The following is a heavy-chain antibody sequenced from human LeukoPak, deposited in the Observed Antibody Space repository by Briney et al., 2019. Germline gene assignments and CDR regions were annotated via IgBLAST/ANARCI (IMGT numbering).Heavy chain of an antibody. CDR3: ARDLGEDYYYMDV. CDR2: ISSSSSYI. CDR1: GFTFSNYS. D-gene: IGHD3-10*01. J-gene: IGHJ6*03. V-gene: IGHV3-21*01. Sequence: GGSLRLSCAASGFTFSNYSMNWVRQAPGKGLEWVSSISSSSSYIYYADSVKGRFTISRDNAKNSLYLQMNSLRAEDTAVYYCARDLGEDYYYMDVWGKGTTVTVSS.